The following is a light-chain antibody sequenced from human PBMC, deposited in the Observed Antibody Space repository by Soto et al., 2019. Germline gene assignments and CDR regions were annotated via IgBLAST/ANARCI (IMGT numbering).Light chain of an antibody. CDR2: EVN. J-gene: IGLJ2*01. V-gene: IGLV2-8*01. CDR3: SSYAGSNNVL. Sequence: QSALTQPPSASGSPGQSVTISCSGTSSDVGGYNYVSWYQHHPGKAPKLMIYEVNKRPSGVPDRFSGSKSGNTASLTVSGLQAEDEADYYCSSYAGSNNVLFGGGTKLTVL. CDR1: SSDVGGYNY.